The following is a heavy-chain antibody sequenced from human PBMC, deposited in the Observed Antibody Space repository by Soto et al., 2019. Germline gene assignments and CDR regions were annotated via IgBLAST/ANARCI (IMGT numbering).Heavy chain of an antibody. CDR2: ISYDGSNK. D-gene: IGHD6-19*01. Sequence: GGSLRLSCAAPGFTFSSYGMHWVRQAPGKGLELVAVISYDGSNKYYADSVKGRFTISRDNSKNTLYLQMNSLRAGDTAVYYCAKDRGLVRDYYYYGMDVLGQGTTVTVSS. CDR1: GFTFSSYG. CDR3: AKDRGLVRDYYYYGMDV. J-gene: IGHJ6*02. V-gene: IGHV3-30*18.